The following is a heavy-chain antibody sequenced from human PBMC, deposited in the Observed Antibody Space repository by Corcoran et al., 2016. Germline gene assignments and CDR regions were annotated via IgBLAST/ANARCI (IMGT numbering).Heavy chain of an antibody. CDR2: IIPIFGTA. CDR3: WRERDIVVVPAARKQGNWFDP. J-gene: IGHJ5*02. CDR1: GGTFSSYA. Sequence: QVQLVQSGAEVKKPGSSVKVSCKASGGTFSSYAISWVRQAPGQGLEWMGGIIPIFGTANYAQKFQGRVTITADESTSTAYMELSSLRSEDTAGYYWWRERDIVVVPAARKQGNWFDPWDQGTLVTVSS. V-gene: IGHV1-69*01. D-gene: IGHD2-2*01.